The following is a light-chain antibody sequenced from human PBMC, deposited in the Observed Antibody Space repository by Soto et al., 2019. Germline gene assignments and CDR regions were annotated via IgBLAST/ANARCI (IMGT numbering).Light chain of an antibody. Sequence: DIQMTQSPSSLSASVGDRVTITCRASQGISNYLAWYQQKPRKVPKLLIYAASTLQSGVPSRFSGSGSGTDFILTISSLQPEEVATYYCQKYNSAPRTFGQGTKVEIK. CDR2: AAS. J-gene: IGKJ1*01. CDR1: QGISNY. V-gene: IGKV1-27*01. CDR3: QKYNSAPRT.